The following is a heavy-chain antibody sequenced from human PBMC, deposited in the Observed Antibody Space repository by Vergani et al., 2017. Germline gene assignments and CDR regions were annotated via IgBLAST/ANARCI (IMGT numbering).Heavy chain of an antibody. V-gene: IGHV3-33*06. CDR1: GFTFNQYG. J-gene: IGHJ4*02. D-gene: IGHD1-26*01. CDR2: TWYDGNNK. CDR3: AKSSGSYYPVRN. Sequence: QVQLVESGGGVVQPGRSLRLSCAASGFTFNQYGMHWVRQAPGKGLEWVAVTWYDGNNKQYADSVKGRFTISRDNSKSKMYLQMNSLRDEDTGVYYCAKSSGSYYPVRNWGQGTLVTVSP.